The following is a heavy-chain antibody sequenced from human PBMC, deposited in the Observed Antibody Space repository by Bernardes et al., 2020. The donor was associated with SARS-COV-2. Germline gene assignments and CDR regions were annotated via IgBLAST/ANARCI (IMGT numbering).Heavy chain of an antibody. D-gene: IGHD4-17*01. J-gene: IGHJ4*02. V-gene: IGHV3-30*18. CDR3: AKTPPSTVTTEPYFFDS. CDR1: GFTFSSYG. Sequence: GGSLRLSCAASGFTFSSYGLHWVRQAPGKGLEWVAVIGYDGSRTYYADSVKGRFSISRDNSENTLYLQMNSLRADDTAVYYCAKTPPSTVTTEPYFFDSWGQGTLVTVSS. CDR2: IGYDGSRT.